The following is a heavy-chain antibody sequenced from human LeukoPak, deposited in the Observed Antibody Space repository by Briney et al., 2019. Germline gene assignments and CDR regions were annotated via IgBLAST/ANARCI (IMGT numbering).Heavy chain of an antibody. J-gene: IGHJ4*02. Sequence: GGSLRLSCAASGFTFSSYGMSWVRRAPGKGLEWVSAISGSGGSTYYADSVKGRFTISRDNSKNTLYLQMNSLRAEDTAVYYCAKSFDYDILTGSFDYWGQGTLVTVSS. CDR3: AKSFDYDILTGSFDY. V-gene: IGHV3-23*01. D-gene: IGHD3-9*01. CDR1: GFTFSSYG. CDR2: ISGSGGST.